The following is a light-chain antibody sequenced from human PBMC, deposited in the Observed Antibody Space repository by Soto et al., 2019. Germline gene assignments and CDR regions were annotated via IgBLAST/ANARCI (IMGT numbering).Light chain of an antibody. CDR3: TSYTSSSTLVV. CDR1: SSDIGGYTY. V-gene: IGLV2-14*01. Sequence: QSALTQPASVSGSPGQSITISCTGTSSDIGGYTYVSWYQKHPGKAPKVIISGVSYRPSGVSSRFSGSKSGNTASLTISGLRAEDEADYYCTSYTSSSTLVVFGGGTKLTVL. CDR2: GVS. J-gene: IGLJ3*02.